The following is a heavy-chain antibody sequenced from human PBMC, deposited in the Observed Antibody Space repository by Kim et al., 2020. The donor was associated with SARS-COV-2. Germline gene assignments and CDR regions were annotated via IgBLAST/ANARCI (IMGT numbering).Heavy chain of an antibody. D-gene: IGHD6-13*01. V-gene: IGHV1-69*13. CDR3: AKGIPHPLYSSSWKTQHYYYYYYMDV. CDR2: IIPIFGTA. Sequence: SVKVSCKASGGTFSSYAISWVRQAPGQGLEWMGGIIPIFGTANYAQKFQGRVTITADESTSTAYMELSSLRSEDTAVYYCAKGIPHPLYSSSWKTQHYYYYYYMDVWGKGTTVTVSS. J-gene: IGHJ6*03. CDR1: GGTFSSYA.